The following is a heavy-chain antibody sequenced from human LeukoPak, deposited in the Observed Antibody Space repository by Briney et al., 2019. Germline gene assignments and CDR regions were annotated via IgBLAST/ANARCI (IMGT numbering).Heavy chain of an antibody. CDR2: ISAYNGNT. CDR3: ARVSGMIVAVIDHRHDY. CDR1: GYTFTSYG. D-gene: IGHD3-22*01. J-gene: IGHJ4*02. Sequence: ASVKVSCKASGYTFTSYGISWVRQAPGQGLEWMGWISAYNGNTNYAQKLQGRVTMTTDTSTSTAYMELRSLRPDDTAVYYCARVSGMIVAVIDHRHDYWGQGTLVTVSS. V-gene: IGHV1-18*01.